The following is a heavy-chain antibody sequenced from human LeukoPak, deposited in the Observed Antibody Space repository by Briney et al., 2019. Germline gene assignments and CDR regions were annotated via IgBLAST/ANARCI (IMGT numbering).Heavy chain of an antibody. CDR2: NSSSGSIK. J-gene: IGHJ3*02. V-gene: IGHV3-48*03. D-gene: IGHD2-2*03. Sequence: GGSLILSCEASGFTFKSYEIKWVRQAPGKGLERVSYNSSSGSIKYYPDALQGRFTISRDNAKNSLYLEMNSLRAEDTAVYYCAREHPGYCSSTSCYETGDAFDIWGQGTMVTVSS. CDR1: GFTFKSYE. CDR3: AREHPGYCSSTSCYETGDAFDI.